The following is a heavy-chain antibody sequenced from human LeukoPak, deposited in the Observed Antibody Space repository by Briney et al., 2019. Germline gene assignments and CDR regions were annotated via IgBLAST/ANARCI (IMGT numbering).Heavy chain of an antibody. D-gene: IGHD3-16*02. CDR3: AGIMITFGGVIATNYYMDV. J-gene: IGHJ6*03. CDR2: IIPIFGTA. V-gene: IGHV1-69*13. Sequence: ASVKVSCKASGYTFTSYGISWVRQAPGQGLEWMGGIIPIFGTANYAQKFQGRITITADESTSTAYMELSSLRSEDTAVYYCAGIMITFGGVIATNYYMDVWGKGTTVTVSS. CDR1: GYTFTSYG.